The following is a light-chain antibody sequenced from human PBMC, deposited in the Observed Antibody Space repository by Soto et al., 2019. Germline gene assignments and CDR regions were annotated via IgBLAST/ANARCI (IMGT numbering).Light chain of an antibody. V-gene: IGKV3-20*01. CDR3: HQYDKSWT. J-gene: IGKJ1*01. CDR2: GAS. CDR1: QSVGNGY. Sequence: EIVLTQSPGTLSLSPGERATLSCRASQSVGNGYLAWYQQRPGQAPRLLIYGASSRATGIPDRFGGGGSGTVFTLTISRLEPEDFAVYFCHQYDKSWTFGQGTKVEIK.